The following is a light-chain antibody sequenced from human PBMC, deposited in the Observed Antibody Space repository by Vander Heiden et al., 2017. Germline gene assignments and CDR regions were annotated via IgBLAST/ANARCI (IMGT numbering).Light chain of an antibody. J-gene: IGLJ3*02. CDR2: GNS. Sequence: QPVLTQPPSASGAPGQRVTISCTGSSSNIGAGYAVHWYQQLPGTAPKLLIYGNSNRPSGVPDRFSGSKSGTSASLAITGLQAEDEADYYCQSYDSSLSGFWVFGGGTKLTVL. CDR1: SSNIGAGYA. CDR3: QSYDSSLSGFWV. V-gene: IGLV1-40*01.